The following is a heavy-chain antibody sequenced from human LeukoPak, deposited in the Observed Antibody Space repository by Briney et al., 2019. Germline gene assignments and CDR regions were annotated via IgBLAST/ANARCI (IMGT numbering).Heavy chain of an antibody. CDR1: GGSFSGYY. D-gene: IGHD1-26*01. V-gene: IGHV4-34*01. J-gene: IGHJ4*02. CDR3: ARMDRRWELLRPLDY. CDR2: INHSGST. Sequence: TSETLSLTCAVYGGSFSGYYRSWIRQPPGKGLEWIGEINHSGSTNYNPSLKSRVTISVDTSKNQFSLKLSSVTAADTAVYYCARMDRRWELLRPLDYWGQGTLVTVSS.